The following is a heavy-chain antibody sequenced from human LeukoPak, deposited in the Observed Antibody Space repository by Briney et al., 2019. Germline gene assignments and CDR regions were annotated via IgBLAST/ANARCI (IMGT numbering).Heavy chain of an antibody. J-gene: IGHJ6*02. CDR1: GFTFSSYS. D-gene: IGHD6-13*01. Sequence: PGGSLRLSCVASGFTFSSYSMNWVRHAPGKGLEWVSSMSSSSTYIYFADSVKGRFTISRDNAKNSLYLQMNSLRVEDTAVYYCARNSSSRNYYYGMDVWGQGTTVTVSS. V-gene: IGHV3-21*01. CDR2: MSSSSTYI. CDR3: ARNSSSRNYYYGMDV.